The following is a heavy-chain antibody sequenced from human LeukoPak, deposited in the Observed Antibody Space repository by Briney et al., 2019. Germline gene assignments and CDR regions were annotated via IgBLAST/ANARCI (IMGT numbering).Heavy chain of an antibody. D-gene: IGHD1-26*01. Sequence: GGSLRLSCAASGFTFSSYWMHWVRHAPGKGLVWVSRINSDGSSTSYADSVKGRFTVSRDNAKNTLYLQMNSLRAEDTAVYYCERVPKWELLDAFDIWGQGTMVTVSS. CDR3: ERVPKWELLDAFDI. CDR2: INSDGSST. J-gene: IGHJ3*02. V-gene: IGHV3-74*01. CDR1: GFTFSSYW.